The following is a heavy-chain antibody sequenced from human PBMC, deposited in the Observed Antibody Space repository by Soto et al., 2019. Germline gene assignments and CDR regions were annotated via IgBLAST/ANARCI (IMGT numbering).Heavy chain of an antibody. CDR1: GGSITTSTYY. CDR2: INYSGST. V-gene: IGHV4-39*07. D-gene: IGHD3-22*01. CDR3: ARMNYDDTSGYPFDY. J-gene: IGHJ4*02. Sequence: PSETLSLTCDVYGGSITTSTYYWGWIRLPPGKGLECIGVINYSGSTHYSPSLKDRVTMSVDTSKNQFSLKLNSVTAADTAVYYCARMNYDDTSGYPFDYWGQGMMVTVS.